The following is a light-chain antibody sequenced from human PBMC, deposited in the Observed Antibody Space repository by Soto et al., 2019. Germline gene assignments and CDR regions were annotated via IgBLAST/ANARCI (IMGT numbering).Light chain of an antibody. Sequence: IQMTQSPSPLSASVGDRVTITCPASETINIWLAWYQQKPGKAPKLLIYKASTLKSGVPSRFSGSGSGTEFTLTISSLQPGDVATYYCQHYNSYSEALGQGTKVDI. CDR1: ETINIW. J-gene: IGKJ1*01. CDR3: QHYNSYSEA. V-gene: IGKV1-5*03. CDR2: KAS.